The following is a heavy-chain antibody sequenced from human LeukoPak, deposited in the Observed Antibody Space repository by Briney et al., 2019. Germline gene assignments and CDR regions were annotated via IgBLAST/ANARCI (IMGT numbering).Heavy chain of an antibody. CDR1: GFTFSSYS. Sequence: AGGSLRLSCAASGFTFSSYSMNWVRQAPGKGLEWASSISSSSSYIYYEDSVKGRFTISRDNAKNSLYLQMNSLRAEDTAVYYCASDIIAAAGADYWGQGTLVTVSS. CDR2: ISSSSSYI. J-gene: IGHJ4*02. CDR3: ASDIIAAAGADY. D-gene: IGHD6-13*01. V-gene: IGHV3-21*01.